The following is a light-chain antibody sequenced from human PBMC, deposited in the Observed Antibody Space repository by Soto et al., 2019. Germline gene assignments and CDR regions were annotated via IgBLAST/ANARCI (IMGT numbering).Light chain of an antibody. CDR2: DAS. V-gene: IGKV3-11*01. CDR1: QSVSNY. CDR3: QQRTHWPPWT. J-gene: IGKJ1*01. Sequence: EIVLTQSPATLSLSPGVRAPLSCRASQSVSNYLAWYQQKPGQAPRLLIYDASNRATGIPARFSGSGSGTDFTLTISSLEPEDFAVYYCQQRTHWPPWTFGQGTKVEIK.